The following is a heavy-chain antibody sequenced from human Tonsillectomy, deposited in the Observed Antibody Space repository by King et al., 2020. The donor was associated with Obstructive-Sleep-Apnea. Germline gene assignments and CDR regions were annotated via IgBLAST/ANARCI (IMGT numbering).Heavy chain of an antibody. J-gene: IGHJ6*02. CDR2: IYYSGRT. V-gene: IGHV4-39*07. CDR3: AGERDIVVVVAADMYGLDV. D-gene: IGHD2-15*01. Sequence: LQLQESGPGLVKPSETLSLTCTVSGASISSSTYYWGWIRQPPGKGLEWIGNIYYSGRTYYNPSLKSRVTISVDTSKNQFSLKLSSVTAADTAVYYCAGERDIVVVVAADMYGLDVWGQGTTVTVSS. CDR1: GASISSSTYY.